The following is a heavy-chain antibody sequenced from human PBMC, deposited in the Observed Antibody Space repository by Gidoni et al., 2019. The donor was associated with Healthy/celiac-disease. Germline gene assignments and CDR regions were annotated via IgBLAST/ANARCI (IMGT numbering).Heavy chain of an antibody. D-gene: IGHD2-21*01. CDR3: ARDPRPGDQFDAFDI. J-gene: IGHJ3*02. V-gene: IGHV6-1*02. CDR2: NYYRSKWYN. CDR1: GDSLSRNSAA. Sequence: QIQLQASGPGLVTPSQPLSLPCHLSGDSLSRNSAAWNGIRQSPSRGLEWLGRNYYRSKWYNDYAVSVKSRITINPDTSKNQFSLQLNSVTPEDTAVYYCARDPRPGDQFDAFDIWGQGTMVTVSS.